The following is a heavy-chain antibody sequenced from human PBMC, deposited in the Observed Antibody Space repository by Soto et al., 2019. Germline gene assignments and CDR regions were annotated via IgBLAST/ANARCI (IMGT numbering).Heavy chain of an antibody. Sequence: GASVKVSCKASGYTFTGYYMHWVRQAPGQGLEWMGWINPNSGGTNYAQKFQGRVTMTRDTSISTAYMELSRLRSDDTAVYYCARSDGAWSGYYTSRPQMYYFDYWGQGTLVTVSS. V-gene: IGHV1-2*02. CDR1: GYTFTGYY. CDR3: ARSDGAWSGYYTSRPQMYYFDY. CDR2: INPNSGGT. D-gene: IGHD3-3*01. J-gene: IGHJ4*02.